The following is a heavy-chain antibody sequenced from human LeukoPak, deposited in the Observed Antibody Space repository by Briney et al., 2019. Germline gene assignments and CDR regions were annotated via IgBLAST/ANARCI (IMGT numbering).Heavy chain of an antibody. CDR2: INPNSGGT. J-gene: IGHJ4*02. CDR3: AREGLLSGSYNFDY. V-gene: IGHV1-2*02. D-gene: IGHD1-26*01. CDR1: GYTFTGYY. Sequence: ASVRVSCKASGYTFTGYYMHWVRQAPGQGLEWMGWINPNSGGTNYAQKFQGRVTMTRDTSISTAYMELSRLRSDDTAVYYCAREGLLSGSYNFDYWGQGTLVTVSS.